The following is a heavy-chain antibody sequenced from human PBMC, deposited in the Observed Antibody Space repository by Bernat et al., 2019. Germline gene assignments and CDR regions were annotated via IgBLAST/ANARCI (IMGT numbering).Heavy chain of an antibody. CDR2: INAGNGNT. CDR3: ARARIAAKFDP. CDR1: GYTFTSYA. V-gene: IGHV1-3*05. Sequence: QVQLVQSGAEEKKPGASVKVSCKASGYTFTSYAMHWVRQAPGQRLEWMGRINAGNGNTKYSQKFQGRVTITRDTSASTAYMELSSLRSEDTAVYYCARARIAAKFDPWGQGTLVTVSS. J-gene: IGHJ5*02. D-gene: IGHD6-6*01.